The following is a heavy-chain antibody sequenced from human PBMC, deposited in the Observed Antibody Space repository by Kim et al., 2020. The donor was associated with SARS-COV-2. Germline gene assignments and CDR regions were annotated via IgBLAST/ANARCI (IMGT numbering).Heavy chain of an antibody. CDR1: GGSISSGGYY. V-gene: IGHV4-31*03. Sequence: SETLSLTCTVSGGSISSGGYYWSWIRQHPGKGLEWIGYIYYSGSTYYNPSLKSRVTISVDTSKNQFSLKLSSVTAADTAVYYCARSTAMVRYYYDSSGYYYPFDYWGQGTLVTVSS. J-gene: IGHJ4*02. CDR2: IYYSGST. D-gene: IGHD3-22*01. CDR3: ARSTAMVRYYYDSSGYYYPFDY.